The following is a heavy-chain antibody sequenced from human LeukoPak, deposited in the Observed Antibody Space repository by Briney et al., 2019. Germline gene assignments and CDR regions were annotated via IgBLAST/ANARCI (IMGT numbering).Heavy chain of an antibody. D-gene: IGHD3-10*01. CDR1: GFTLHSCA. CDR2: ISASGGRT. V-gene: IGHV3-23*01. CDR3: ANVLHIPY. J-gene: IGHJ4*02. Sequence: GGSLRLSCAAFGFTLHSCAMSWVRQAPGKGPEWVAIISASGGRTYHADSVQGRFIISRDTSDNTVYLHMNSLRAEDTAVYYCANVLHIPYWGQGTLVTVSS.